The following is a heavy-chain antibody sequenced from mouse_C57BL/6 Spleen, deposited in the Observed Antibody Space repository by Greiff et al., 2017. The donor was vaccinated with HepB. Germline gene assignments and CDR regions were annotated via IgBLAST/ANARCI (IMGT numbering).Heavy chain of an antibody. J-gene: IGHJ1*03. CDR2: IYPSDSET. CDR3: ARTLITTVVDWYFDV. D-gene: IGHD1-1*01. CDR1: GYTFTSYW. Sequence: QVQLQQPGAELVRPGSSVKLSCKASGYTFTSYWMDWVKQRPGQGLEWIGNIYPSDSETHYNQKFKDKATLTVDKSSSTAYMQLSSLTSEDSAVYYCARTLITTVVDWYFDVWGTGTTVTVSS. V-gene: IGHV1-61*01.